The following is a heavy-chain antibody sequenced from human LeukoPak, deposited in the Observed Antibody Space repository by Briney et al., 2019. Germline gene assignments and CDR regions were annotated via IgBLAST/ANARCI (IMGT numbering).Heavy chain of an antibody. J-gene: IGHJ6*03. CDR1: GITFSNYN. Sequence: PGGSLRLSCAAPGITFSNYNMNWVRQAPGKGLEWISSITSSSSYTFYADSVKGRVTISRDNAKNSLYLQMNSLRVEDTAIYYCARDPYNGAYSEGYYYYYMDVWGKGTTVTVSS. CDR3: ARDPYNGAYSEGYYYYYMDV. D-gene: IGHD1-1*01. V-gene: IGHV3-21*01. CDR2: ITSSSSYT.